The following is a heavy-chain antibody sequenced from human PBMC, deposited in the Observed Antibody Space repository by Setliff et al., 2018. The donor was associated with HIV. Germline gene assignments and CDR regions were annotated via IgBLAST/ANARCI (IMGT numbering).Heavy chain of an antibody. Sequence: SETLSLTCAVFGGSFSGYYWSWIRQPPGKGLEWIGDINHSGSTNYNPSLKSRVTISVDTSKNQLSLKLSSVTATDTAVYYCARLDLTTAGQIGYFHHWGQGTQVTVSS. J-gene: IGHJ1*01. CDR2: INHSGST. CDR3: ARLDLTTAGQIGYFHH. V-gene: IGHV4-34*01. CDR1: GGSFSGYY. D-gene: IGHD6-13*01.